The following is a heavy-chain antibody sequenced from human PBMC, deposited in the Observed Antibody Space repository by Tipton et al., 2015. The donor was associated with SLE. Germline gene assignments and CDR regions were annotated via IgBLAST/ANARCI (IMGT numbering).Heavy chain of an antibody. CDR2: ISSNGGST. J-gene: IGHJ3*02. CDR3: VNSWLVDAFDI. D-gene: IGHD6-19*01. CDR1: GFTFSSYA. V-gene: IGHV3-64D*09. Sequence: SLRLSCSASGFTFSSYAMHWVRQAPGKGLEYVSAISSNGGSTYYADSVKGRFTISRDNYKNTLYLQMSRLRAEDTAVYYCVNSWLVDAFDIWGQGTMVTVSS.